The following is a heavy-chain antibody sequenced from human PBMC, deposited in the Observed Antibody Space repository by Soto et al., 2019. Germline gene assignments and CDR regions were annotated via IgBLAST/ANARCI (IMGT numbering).Heavy chain of an antibody. CDR2: INHSGST. J-gene: IGHJ5*02. V-gene: IGHV4-34*01. CDR3: ARAKKYYYDSSGYYNWFDP. Sequence: SETLSLTCAVYGGSFSGYYWSCIRQPPGKGLEWIGEINHSGSTNYNPSLKSRVTISVDTSKNQFSLKLSSVTAADTAVYYCARAKKYYYDSSGYYNWFDPWGQGTLVTVSS. D-gene: IGHD3-22*01. CDR1: GGSFSGYY.